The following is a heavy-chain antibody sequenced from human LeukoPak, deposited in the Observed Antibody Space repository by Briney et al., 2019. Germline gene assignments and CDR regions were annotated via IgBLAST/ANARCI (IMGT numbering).Heavy chain of an antibody. Sequence: SETLSLTCTVSGGSISNYYWSWLRQPPGKGLEWIGYIYYSGSTNYNPSLKSRVTISVDTSKNQFSLKLSSVTAADTAMYYCARGGYCSSSSCYGDDAFDIWGQRTMVTVSS. J-gene: IGHJ3*02. CDR3: ARGGYCSSSSCYGDDAFDI. CDR2: IYYSGST. CDR1: GGSISNYY. D-gene: IGHD2-2*01. V-gene: IGHV4-59*01.